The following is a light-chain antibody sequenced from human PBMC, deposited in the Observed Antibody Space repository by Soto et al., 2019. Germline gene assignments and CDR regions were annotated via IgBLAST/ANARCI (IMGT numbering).Light chain of an antibody. J-gene: IGKJ4*01. CDR3: QQYNNWPLT. V-gene: IGKV3-15*01. CDR2: GAS. CDR1: QSVSSN. Sequence: EIVMTQSPATLSVSPGERATLSCRASQSVSSNLAWYQQKHGQAPRVLIFGASTRATGIPARFSGSGSGTEFTLTISSLQSEDFAVYYCQQYNNWPLTFGGGTKVEIK.